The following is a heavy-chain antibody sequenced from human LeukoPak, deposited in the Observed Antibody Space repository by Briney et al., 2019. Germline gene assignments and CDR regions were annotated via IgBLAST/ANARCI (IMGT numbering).Heavy chain of an antibody. J-gene: IGHJ4*02. V-gene: IGHV3-9*01. Sequence: PGGSLRLSCAASGFTFDDYAMHWVRQAPGKGLEWVSGINWNSDTIDYADSVRGRFTISRDNAKNSLSLQMNSLRAEDTAFYYCAKGETYYYTSGSSRFDHWGQGILVTVSS. D-gene: IGHD3-10*01. CDR2: INWNSDTI. CDR1: GFTFDDYA. CDR3: AKGETYYYTSGSSRFDH.